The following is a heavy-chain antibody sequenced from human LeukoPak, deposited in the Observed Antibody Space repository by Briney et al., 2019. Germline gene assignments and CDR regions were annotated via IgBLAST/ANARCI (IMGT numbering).Heavy chain of an antibody. J-gene: IGHJ5*02. D-gene: IGHD4-17*01. CDR1: GFTFSRYG. Sequence: GGSLRLSCAASGFTFSRYGMHWVRQAPGKGLEWVTAISYDGSNKYYADSVKGRFTISRDNSKNTLYVQMNSLRAEDTAVYYCARESLTTVRFDPWGQGTLVTVSS. CDR2: ISYDGSNK. CDR3: ARESLTTVRFDP. V-gene: IGHV3-30*04.